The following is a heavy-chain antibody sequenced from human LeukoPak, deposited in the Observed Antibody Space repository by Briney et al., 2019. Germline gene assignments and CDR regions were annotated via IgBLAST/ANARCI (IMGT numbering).Heavy chain of an antibody. CDR2: IHNDGSST. V-gene: IGHV3-74*01. Sequence: PGGSLRLSCAASGFTFSRYWMHWVRQAPGTGLVWVSRIHNDGSSTSYADSVKGRFTISRDNAKNSLYLQMNSLRAEDTAVYYCAELGITMIGGVWGKGTTVTISS. D-gene: IGHD3-10*02. CDR1: GFTFSRYW. CDR3: AELGITMIGGV. J-gene: IGHJ6*04.